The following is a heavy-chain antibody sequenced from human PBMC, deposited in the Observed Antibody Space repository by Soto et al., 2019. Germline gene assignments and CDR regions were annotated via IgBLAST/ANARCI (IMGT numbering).Heavy chain of an antibody. J-gene: IGHJ6*02. CDR2: IDPSDSYT. Sequence: PGESLKISCKGSGYSFAGYWVSWVRQMPGKGLEWMGRIDPSDSYTNYSPSFQGHVTISADKSISTAYLQWSSLKASDTAMYYYARSNFFTTVTTTDSGMDVWGQGTTVTVSS. CDR1: GYSFAGYW. V-gene: IGHV5-10-1*01. CDR3: ARSNFFTTVTTTDSGMDV. D-gene: IGHD4-17*01.